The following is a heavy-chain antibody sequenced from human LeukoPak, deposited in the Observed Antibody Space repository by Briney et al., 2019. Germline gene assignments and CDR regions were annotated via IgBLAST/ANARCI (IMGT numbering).Heavy chain of an antibody. CDR2: IYSGGHT. D-gene: IGHD3-22*01. V-gene: IGHV3-66*02. CDR3: AKDFIGITMILVGVPDY. CDR1: GITVSNNY. J-gene: IGHJ4*02. Sequence: GGSLRLSCAASGITVSNNYMNWVRQAPGKGLEWVSVIYSGGHTDYADSVKGRFTISRDNSKNTLYLQMNSLRAEDTAVYYCAKDFIGITMILVGVPDYWDQGTLVTVA.